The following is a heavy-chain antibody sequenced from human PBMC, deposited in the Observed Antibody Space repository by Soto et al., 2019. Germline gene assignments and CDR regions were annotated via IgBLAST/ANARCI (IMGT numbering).Heavy chain of an antibody. CDR3: ARGYCTNGVCYHDAFDI. Sequence: ASVKVSCKASGYTFTSYAMHWVRQAPGQGLEWMGWINPNSGGTNYAQKFQGWVTMTRDTSISTAYMELSRLRSDDTAVYYCARGYCTNGVCYHDAFDIWGQGTMVTVSS. J-gene: IGHJ3*02. CDR1: GYTFTSYA. V-gene: IGHV1-2*04. CDR2: INPNSGGT. D-gene: IGHD2-8*01.